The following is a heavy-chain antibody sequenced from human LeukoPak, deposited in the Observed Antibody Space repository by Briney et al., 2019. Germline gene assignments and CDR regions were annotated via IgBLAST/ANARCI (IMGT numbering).Heavy chain of an antibody. J-gene: IGHJ4*02. CDR2: ISGRGGST. D-gene: IGHD6-19*01. V-gene: IGHV3-23*01. Sequence: GGSLRLSCAASGFTFSSYAFSWVRQAPGKGLAWGCGISGRGGSTSYADPVKGRFTISRDNPKNTLYLQMTSLTAEDTAVYYWAKARSRCFDYWGQGTLVTVSS. CDR1: GFTFSSYA. CDR3: AKARSRCFDY.